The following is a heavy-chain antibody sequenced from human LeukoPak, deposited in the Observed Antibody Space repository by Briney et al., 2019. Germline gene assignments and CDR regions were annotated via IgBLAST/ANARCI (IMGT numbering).Heavy chain of an antibody. CDR2: IKSKTDGGTT. D-gene: IGHD5-18*01. CDR1: GFTFSSYA. Sequence: GGSLRLSCAASGFTFSSYAMSWVRQAPGKGLEWVGRIKSKTDGGTTDYAAPVKGRFTISRDDSKNTLYLQMNSLKTEDTAVYYCTTASGYSYGYGDYWGQGTLVTVSS. CDR3: TTASGYSYGYGDY. V-gene: IGHV3-15*01. J-gene: IGHJ4*02.